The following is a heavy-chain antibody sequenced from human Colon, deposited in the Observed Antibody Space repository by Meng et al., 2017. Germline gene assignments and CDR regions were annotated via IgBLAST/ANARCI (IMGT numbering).Heavy chain of an antibody. V-gene: IGHV4-30-4*01. CDR2: IHSSGNT. J-gene: IGHJ4*02. CDR3: ARNPVIPDARTFDF. CDR1: GGSINSADYY. Sequence: QVQLQESGPGVGKRSQTLSRTCTSSGGSINSADYYWNWIRQSPGKGLEWLGYIHSSGNTYYTPSLKSRLTMSLDTSKNQFSLRLTSVTAADTAVYYCARNPVIPDARTFDFWGQGALVTVSS. D-gene: IGHD2-2*01.